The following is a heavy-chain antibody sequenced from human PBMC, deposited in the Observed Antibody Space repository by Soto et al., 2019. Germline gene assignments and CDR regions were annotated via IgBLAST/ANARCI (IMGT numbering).Heavy chain of an antibody. Sequence: PSETLSLTCTVSGGSISSGGYYWSWIRQHPGKGLEWIGYIYYSGSTYYNPSLKSRVTISVDTSKNQFSLKLSSVTAADTAAYYCARSKYYYYFDYWGQGTLVTVSS. J-gene: IGHJ4*02. CDR1: GGSISSGGYY. CDR2: IYYSGST. D-gene: IGHD3-10*01. V-gene: IGHV4-31*03. CDR3: ARSKYYYYFDY.